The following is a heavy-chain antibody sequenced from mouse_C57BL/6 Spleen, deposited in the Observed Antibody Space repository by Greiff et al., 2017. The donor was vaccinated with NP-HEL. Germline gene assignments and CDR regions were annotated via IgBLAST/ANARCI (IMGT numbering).Heavy chain of an antibody. Sequence: QVQLQQSGAELVRPGASVTLSCKASGYTFTDYEMHWVKQTPVHGLEWIGAIDPETGGTAYNQKFKGKAILTADKSSSTAYMELRSLTSEDSAVYYCTRRPYYSPYAMDYWGQGTSVTVSS. CDR3: TRRPYYSPYAMDY. CDR2: IDPETGGT. J-gene: IGHJ4*01. D-gene: IGHD2-12*01. V-gene: IGHV1-15*01. CDR1: GYTFTDYE.